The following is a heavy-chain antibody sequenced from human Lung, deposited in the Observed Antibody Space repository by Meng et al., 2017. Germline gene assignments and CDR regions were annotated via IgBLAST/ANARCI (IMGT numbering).Heavy chain of an antibody. CDR3: ARDADWVIFDH. J-gene: IGHJ4*02. V-gene: IGHV3-74*03. CDR1: GFTFSSYN. Sequence: GGSLRLPCAASGFTFSSYNMHWVRQTPGEGLVWVSRINTDASSTTYADSVKGRFTISRDDAKNTVYLQMNSLRAEDTAVYYYARDADWVIFDHWGQGALVTVSS. D-gene: IGHD3/OR15-3a*01. CDR2: INTDASST.